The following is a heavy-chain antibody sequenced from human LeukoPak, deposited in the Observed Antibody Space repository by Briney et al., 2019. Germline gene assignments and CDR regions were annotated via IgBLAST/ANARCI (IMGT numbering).Heavy chain of an antibody. CDR2: IDYSGGEI. CDR3: ATYRQVLLPFES. J-gene: IGHJ4*02. Sequence: GGSLRLSCTVSGFTLSSYEMSWVRQAPAKGLEWVSSIDYSGGEIHYADSVRGRFTISRDNSKSTLSLQMNSLRAEDTAIYYCATYRQVLLPFESWGQGTLVTVSS. D-gene: IGHD2-8*02. V-gene: IGHV3-23*01. CDR1: GFTLSSYE.